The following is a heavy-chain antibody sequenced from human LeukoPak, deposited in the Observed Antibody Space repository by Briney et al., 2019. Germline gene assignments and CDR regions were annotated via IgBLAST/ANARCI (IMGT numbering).Heavy chain of an antibody. D-gene: IGHD1-26*01. V-gene: IGHV3-23*01. CDR1: GFTFSSYA. Sequence: GGSLRLSCAASGFTFSSYAMSWVRQAPGKGLEWVSAISGSGGSTYYADSVKGRFTISRDNSKNTLYLQMNSLRAEDTAVYYCAKDLSGSYYPPYYFDYWGQGTLVTVSS. CDR3: AKDLSGSYYPPYYFDY. J-gene: IGHJ4*02. CDR2: ISGSGGST.